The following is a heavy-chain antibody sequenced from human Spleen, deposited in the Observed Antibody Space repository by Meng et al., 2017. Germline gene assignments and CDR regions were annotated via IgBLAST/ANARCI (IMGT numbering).Heavy chain of an antibody. Sequence: ASVKVSCKPSGYNFPDYYIHWVRQAPGQGLEWMGRIDPKNGDTHYAQKFQGRVTMTGDTSISTAHMELSRLTSDDTAVYYCARDGEIDAFDIWGQGTMVTVSS. V-gene: IGHV1-2*06. J-gene: IGHJ3*02. D-gene: IGHD4-17*01. CDR3: ARDGEIDAFDI. CDR2: IDPKNGDT. CDR1: GYNFPDYY.